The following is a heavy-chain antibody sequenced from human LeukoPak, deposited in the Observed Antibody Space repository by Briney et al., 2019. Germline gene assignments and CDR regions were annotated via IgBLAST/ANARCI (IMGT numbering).Heavy chain of an antibody. CDR2: IYYSGST. CDR3: AREPYYSSSRQYNWFDP. J-gene: IGHJ5*02. Sequence: SETLSLTCTVSGGSISSSSYYWSWIRQPPGKGLEWIGSIYYSGSTYYNPSLKSRVTISVDTSKNQFSLNLSSVTAADTAVYYCAREPYYSSSRQYNWFDPWGQGTLVTVSS. D-gene: IGHD6-13*01. CDR1: GGSISSSSYY. V-gene: IGHV4-39*07.